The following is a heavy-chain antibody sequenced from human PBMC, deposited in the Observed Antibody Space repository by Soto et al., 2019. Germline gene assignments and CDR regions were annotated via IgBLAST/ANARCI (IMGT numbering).Heavy chain of an antibody. D-gene: IGHD2-15*01. Sequence: PGGSLRLSCAASGLNFEKCSMNWVRQPPGKGPEWLASISPSSTYIRYADSVKGRFTISRDNARNSLSLQMMNLRADDTAIYYCATDTGDIEVVPATIWGQGTLVTVSS. CDR3: ATDTGDIEVVPATI. CDR2: ISPSSTYI. J-gene: IGHJ4*02. CDR1: GLNFEKCS. V-gene: IGHV3-21*04.